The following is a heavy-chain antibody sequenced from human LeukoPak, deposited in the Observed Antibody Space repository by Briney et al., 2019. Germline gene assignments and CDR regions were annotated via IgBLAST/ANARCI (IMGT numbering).Heavy chain of an antibody. CDR3: YSGIVDYYDSSGSYLVDY. CDR2: INHSGST. CDR1: GGSISSGDYY. V-gene: IGHV4-34*01. D-gene: IGHD3-22*01. Sequence: SETLSLTCAVSGGSISSGDYYWSWIRQPPGKGLEWIGEINHSGSTNYNPSLKSRVTISVDTSKNQFSLKLSSVTAADTAVYYCYSGIVDYYDSSGSYLVDYWGQGTLVTVSS. J-gene: IGHJ4*02.